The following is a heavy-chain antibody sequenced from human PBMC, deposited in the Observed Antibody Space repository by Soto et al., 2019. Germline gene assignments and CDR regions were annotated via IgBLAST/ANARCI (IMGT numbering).Heavy chain of an antibody. V-gene: IGHV3-48*02. Sequence: PGGSLRLSCAASGFTLSSYIMNWVRQAPGKGLEWVSYISSDGSTTKYADSVRGRFTISRDNAKNSLYLQMNSLRDEDTAMYYCARDIVVVVAAKRNFHGMDVWGQGTTVTVSS. CDR1: GFTLSSYI. J-gene: IGHJ6*02. D-gene: IGHD2-15*01. CDR3: ARDIVVVVAAKRNFHGMDV. CDR2: ISSDGSTT.